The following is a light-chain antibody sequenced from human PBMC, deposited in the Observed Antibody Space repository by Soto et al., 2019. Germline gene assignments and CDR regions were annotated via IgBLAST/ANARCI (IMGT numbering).Light chain of an antibody. CDR3: QQYGSSPGT. CDR1: QSVRDNY. Sequence: EIVLTQSPGTVSLSPGERATLSCRASQSVRDNYLAWYQQKPGQAPSLLILDTSRRATGIPDRFTGSGSGTDFALTISRVEPQDIAVYFCQQYGSSPGTFGQGTKVDIK. V-gene: IGKV3-20*01. CDR2: DTS. J-gene: IGKJ1*01.